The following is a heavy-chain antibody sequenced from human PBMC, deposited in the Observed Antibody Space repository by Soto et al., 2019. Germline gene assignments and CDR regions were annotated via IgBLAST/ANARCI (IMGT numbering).Heavy chain of an antibody. CDR1: GFTFSSYA. CDR2: ISYDGSNK. V-gene: IGHV3-30-3*01. D-gene: IGHD3-22*01. J-gene: IGHJ4*02. Sequence: GGSLRLSCAASGFTFSSYAMHWVRQAPGKGPEWVAVISYDGSNKYYADSVKGRFTISRDNSKNTLYLQMNSLRAEDTAVYYCASLHYYDSSGYSPYYFDYWGQGTLVTVSS. CDR3: ASLHYYDSSGYSPYYFDY.